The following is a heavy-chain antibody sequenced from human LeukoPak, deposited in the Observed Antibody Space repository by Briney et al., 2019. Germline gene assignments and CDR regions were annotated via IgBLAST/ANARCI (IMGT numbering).Heavy chain of an antibody. D-gene: IGHD3-10*01. V-gene: IGHV4-31*03. CDR3: ARDGDYYGSGSYYYGMDV. Sequence: PSQTLSLTCTVSGGSISSGGYYWRWVRQHPGKGLEWIVYSYYSGSTYYHPSLKSRVTISVDTSKNQFSLKLSSVTAADTAVYYCARDGDYYGSGSYYYGMDVWGKGTTVTVSS. CDR2: SYYSGST. CDR1: GGSISSGGYY. J-gene: IGHJ6*04.